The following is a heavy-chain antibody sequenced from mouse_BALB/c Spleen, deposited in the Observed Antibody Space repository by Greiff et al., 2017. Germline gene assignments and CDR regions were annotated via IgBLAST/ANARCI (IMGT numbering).Heavy chain of an antibody. D-gene: IGHD2-10*02. CDR2: IYPYNGGT. V-gene: IGHV1S29*02. CDR3: ARGGYGNYVPMDY. Sequence: VQLQQSGPELVKPGASVKISCKASGYTFTDYNMHWVKQSHGKSLEWIGYIYPYNGGTGYNQKFKSKATLTVDNSSSTAYMELRSLTSEDSAVYYCARGGYGNYVPMDYWGQGTSVTVSS. J-gene: IGHJ4*01. CDR1: GYTFTDYN.